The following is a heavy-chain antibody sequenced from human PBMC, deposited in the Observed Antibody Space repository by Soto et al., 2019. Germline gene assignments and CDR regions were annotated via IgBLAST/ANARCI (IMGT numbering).Heavy chain of an antibody. Sequence: ASVKVSCKASGYTFTSYYMHWARQAPGQGLEWMGIINPSGGSTSYAQKFQGRVTMTRDTSTSTVYMELSSLRSEDTAVYYCARSRMLATEGRGLGGYWGQGTLVTVYS. CDR1: GYTFTSYY. CDR2: INPSGGST. D-gene: IGHD5-12*01. CDR3: ARSRMLATEGRGLGGY. V-gene: IGHV1-46*01. J-gene: IGHJ4*02.